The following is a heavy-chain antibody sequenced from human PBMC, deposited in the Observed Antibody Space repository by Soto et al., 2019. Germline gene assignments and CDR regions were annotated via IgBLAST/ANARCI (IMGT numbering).Heavy chain of an antibody. Sequence: SVKVSCKASGGTFSSYAISWVRQSPGQGLEWMGGIIPIFGTAHYAQKFQGRVTITADESTSTAYIELSRLRSEDTAVYSCATLKNIPDADYYDSSGILDYWGQGTLVTVS. D-gene: IGHD3-22*01. CDR1: GGTFSSYA. CDR3: ATLKNIPDADYYDSSGILDY. J-gene: IGHJ4*02. V-gene: IGHV1-69*13. CDR2: IIPIFGTA.